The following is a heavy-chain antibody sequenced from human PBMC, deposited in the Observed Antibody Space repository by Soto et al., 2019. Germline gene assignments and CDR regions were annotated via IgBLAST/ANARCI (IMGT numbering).Heavy chain of an antibody. D-gene: IGHD3-10*01. Sequence: SVKVSCKASGDTFSGYPINWLRQAPGEGLEWMGRIIPVCGTTNDEQRFEGRVTFTADESTNTAYMELRGLLSEDTAVYFCARDGGFGELKYWGPGTLVTVSS. CDR1: GDTFSGYP. CDR2: IIPVCGTT. CDR3: ARDGGFGELKY. J-gene: IGHJ4*02. V-gene: IGHV1-69*13.